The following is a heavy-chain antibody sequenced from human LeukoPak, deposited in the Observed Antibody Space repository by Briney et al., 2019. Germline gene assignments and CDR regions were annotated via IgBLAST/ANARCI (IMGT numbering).Heavy chain of an antibody. CDR3: ARNYDDYSSSPDYFDY. Sequence: PSETLSLTCTVSACSISSYSWSWIRQPPGKGLEWIGYIYYSGSTNYNPSLKSRVTISVDTSKNQFSLKLSSVTAADTAVYYCARNYDDYSSSPDYFDYWGQGTLVTVSS. D-gene: IGHD6-6*01. CDR2: IYYSGST. V-gene: IGHV4-59*01. J-gene: IGHJ4*02. CDR1: ACSISSYS.